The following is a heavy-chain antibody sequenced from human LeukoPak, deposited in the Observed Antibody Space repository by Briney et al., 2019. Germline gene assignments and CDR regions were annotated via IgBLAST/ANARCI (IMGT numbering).Heavy chain of an antibody. CDR2: INPSGGST. CDR3: AGSRVSSGYQYGMDV. J-gene: IGHJ6*02. D-gene: IGHD3-22*01. V-gene: IGHV1-46*01. CDR1: GYTFTSYY. Sequence: GASVKVSCKASGYTFTSYYMHWVRQAPGQGLEWMGIINPSGGSTSYAQKFQGRVTMTRDTSTSTVYMELSSLRSEDTAVYYCAGSRVSSGYQYGMDVWGQGTTVTVSS.